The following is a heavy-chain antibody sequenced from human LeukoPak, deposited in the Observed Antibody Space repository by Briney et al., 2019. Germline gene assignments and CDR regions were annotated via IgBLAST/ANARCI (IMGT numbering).Heavy chain of an antibody. CDR1: GGSFSGYY. CDR2: INHSGST. D-gene: IGHD5-24*01. V-gene: IGHV4-34*01. Sequence: SETLSLTCAVYGGSFSGYYWSWIRQPPGKGLEWIGEINHSGSTNYNPSLKSRVTISVDTSKNQFSLKLSSVTAADTAMYYCARGRVEMATIDFDYWGQGTLVTVSS. J-gene: IGHJ4*02. CDR3: ARGRVEMATIDFDY.